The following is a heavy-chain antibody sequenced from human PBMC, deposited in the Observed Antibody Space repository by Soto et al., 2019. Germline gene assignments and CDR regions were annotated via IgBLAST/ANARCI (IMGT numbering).Heavy chain of an antibody. V-gene: IGHV3-53*01. CDR1: GFTVGNNY. CDR2: IYSTETT. Sequence: EVQLVESVGGLIQPGGSLKLSCAASGFTVGNNYMSWVRQAPGKGLEWVSLIYSTETTKYADSVKGRFTVSRDNAKNTLYLQMNSLRAEVTAVYYCAKDGRGSGSHYNSFGYWGQGTLVTVSS. CDR3: AKDGRGSGSHYNSFGY. D-gene: IGHD3-10*01. J-gene: IGHJ4*02.